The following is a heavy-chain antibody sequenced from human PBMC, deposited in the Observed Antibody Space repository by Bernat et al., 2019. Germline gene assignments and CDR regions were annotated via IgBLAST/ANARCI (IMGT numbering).Heavy chain of an antibody. J-gene: IGHJ4*02. CDR2: IYASGST. CDR1: GDSINYYY. Sequence: QVQLQESGPGLLKPSETLSLTCTVSGDSINYYYWSWIRQPAGKGLEWIGRIYASGSTNYNPSLKSRVTMSIDTSNNQFSLNIWSVTAADTAVYYGARLYSQNWSEYYFDYWGQGILVTVSP. D-gene: IGHD1-1*01. CDR3: ARLYSQNWSEYYFDY. V-gene: IGHV4-4*07.